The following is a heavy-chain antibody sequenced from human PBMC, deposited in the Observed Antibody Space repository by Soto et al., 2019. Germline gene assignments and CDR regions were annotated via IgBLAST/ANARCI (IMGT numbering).Heavy chain of an antibody. Sequence: ASVKVSCKVSGYTFTSYGISWVRQAPGQGLEWMGWISAYNGNTNYAQKLQGRVTMTTDTSTSTAYMELRSLRSDDTAVYYCARDLVSLVVVAATWFDPWGQGTLVTVSS. CDR3: ARDLVSLVVVAATWFDP. J-gene: IGHJ5*02. CDR2: ISAYNGNT. V-gene: IGHV1-18*01. CDR1: GYTFTSYG. D-gene: IGHD2-15*01.